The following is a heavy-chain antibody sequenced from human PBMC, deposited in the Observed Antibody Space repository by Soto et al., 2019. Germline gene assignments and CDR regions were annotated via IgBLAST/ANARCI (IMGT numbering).Heavy chain of an antibody. CDR2: IWYDGSNK. Sequence: VRPIRLPSADFDFTFGSLGMHRVRKEKGKGLEWVAVIWYDGSNKYYADSVKGRFTISRDNSKNTLYLQMNSLRAEDTAVYYCARDLSWFGINDAFDIWGQGIMVTVSS. CDR3: ARDLSWFGINDAFDI. CDR1: DFTFGSLG. V-gene: IGHV3-33*08. D-gene: IGHD3-10*01. J-gene: IGHJ3*02.